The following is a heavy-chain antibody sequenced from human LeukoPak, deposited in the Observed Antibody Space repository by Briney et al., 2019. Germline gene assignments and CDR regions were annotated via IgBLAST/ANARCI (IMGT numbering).Heavy chain of an antibody. CDR1: GVSINTCCYY. CDR2: KYYSGST. V-gene: IGHV4-61*01. D-gene: IGHD3-16*02. Sequence: SETLSLTCDVSGVSINTCCYYWTWIRQPPGKGLEWIGYKYYSGSTRYNSSLRSRLTISLDSSKNQFSLRLTSVTAADTAVYYCARGRSYGFDFDSWGPGTLVVVSS. CDR3: ARGRSYGFDFDS. J-gene: IGHJ4*02.